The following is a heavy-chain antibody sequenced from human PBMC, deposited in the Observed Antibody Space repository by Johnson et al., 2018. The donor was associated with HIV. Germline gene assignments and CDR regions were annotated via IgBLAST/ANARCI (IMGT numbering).Heavy chain of an antibody. CDR3: ASTIFGVAWHAFDI. V-gene: IGHV3-NL1*01. CDR1: GFTFSNYD. Sequence: QVQLVESGGGVVQPGRSLRLSCAASGFTFSNYDIHWVRQAPGKGLEWVSAISGSGGSTYYADSVKGRFTISRDNSKNTLYLQMNSLRAEDTAVYYCASTIFGVAWHAFDIWGQGTMVIVSS. CDR2: ISGSGGST. D-gene: IGHD3-3*01. J-gene: IGHJ3*02.